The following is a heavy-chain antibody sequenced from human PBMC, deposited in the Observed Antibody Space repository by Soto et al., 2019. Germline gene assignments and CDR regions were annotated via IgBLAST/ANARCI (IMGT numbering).Heavy chain of an antibody. V-gene: IGHV1-18*01. Sequence: GASVKVSCNASGFTFSSYCFSWGGQAPGQGVEGMGWASVYNGNTNYAQKLQGRVTMTTDTSTSTAYMELRSLRSDDTAVYYCARALDLFDIVVVPAAMYYYYYMDVWGKGTTVTVSS. D-gene: IGHD2-2*01. CDR2: ASVYNGNT. CDR1: GFTFSSYC. CDR3: ARALDLFDIVVVPAAMYYYYYMDV. J-gene: IGHJ6*03.